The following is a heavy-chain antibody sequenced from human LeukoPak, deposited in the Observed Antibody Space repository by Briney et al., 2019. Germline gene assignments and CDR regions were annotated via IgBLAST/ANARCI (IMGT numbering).Heavy chain of an antibody. D-gene: IGHD5-18*01. J-gene: IGHJ6*02. CDR2: IRSKAYGGTT. CDR3: TRGPIQVWLYYGMDV. CDR1: GFTFGDHA. V-gene: IGHV3-49*04. Sequence: GGSLRLSCTASGFTFGDHAMSWVRQAPGEGLEWVGFIRSKAYGGTTEYAASVKGRFTISRDDSKSIAYLQMNSLKTEDTAVYYCTRGPIQVWLYYGMDVWGQGTTVIVSS.